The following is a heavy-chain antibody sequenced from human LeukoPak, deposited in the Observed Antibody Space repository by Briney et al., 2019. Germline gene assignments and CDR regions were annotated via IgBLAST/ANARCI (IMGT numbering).Heavy chain of an antibody. Sequence: ASVKVSCKASGYTFSSYGISWVRQAPGQGLEGMGWISTYNGNTNYAQKLQGRVTMTTDISTSTAYMELRRLRSDDTAVYYCARVGSGWYGLEIRKSWFDPWGQGTLVTVSS. CDR1: GYTFSSYG. V-gene: IGHV1-18*04. CDR3: ARVGSGWYGLEIRKSWFDP. J-gene: IGHJ5*02. CDR2: ISTYNGNT. D-gene: IGHD6-19*01.